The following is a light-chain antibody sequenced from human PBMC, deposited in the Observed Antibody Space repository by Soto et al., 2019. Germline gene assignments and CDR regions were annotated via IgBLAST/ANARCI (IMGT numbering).Light chain of an antibody. CDR1: QSVNSN. J-gene: IGKJ1*01. V-gene: IGKV3-15*01. CDR3: QQSYSTTWT. CDR2: GIS. Sequence: EMVMTQSPAILSVSPGESATLSCRASQSVNSNYLAWYQQHPGQPPRLLIYGISTRATGIPARFSGSGSGTEFSLTISSLQPEDFATYSCQQSYSTTWTFGQGTKVEIK.